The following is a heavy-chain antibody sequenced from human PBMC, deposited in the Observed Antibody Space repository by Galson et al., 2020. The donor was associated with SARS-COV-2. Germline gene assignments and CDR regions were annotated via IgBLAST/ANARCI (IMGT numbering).Heavy chain of an antibody. CDR3: AGYDSSGYYYNYYYYYGMDV. J-gene: IGHJ6*02. CDR2: ITGSGGSK. CDR1: GFTFSSYA. V-gene: IGHV3-23*01. D-gene: IGHD3-22*01. Sequence: GGSLRLSCAASGFTFSSYAMSWVRQAPGKGLEWVSAITGSGGSKYYADSVKGRFTISRDNSKNTLYLQMNSLRAEDTAVYYCAGYDSSGYYYNYYYYYGMDVWGQGTTVTVSS.